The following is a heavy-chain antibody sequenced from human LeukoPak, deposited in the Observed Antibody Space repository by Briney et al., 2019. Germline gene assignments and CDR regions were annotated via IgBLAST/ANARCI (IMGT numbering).Heavy chain of an antibody. CDR2: VNPNTAGT. D-gene: IGHD4-11*01. Sequence: ASVKVSCKASGYTFTGYYFHWVRQAPGQGLEWMGWVNPNTAGTNYAQKFLGGVTLTWDTSISTAYMELNRLTSDDTAVYYCATSAGDYRAGHYYYMGVWGKGTSVTVSS. J-gene: IGHJ6*03. CDR1: GYTFTGYY. V-gene: IGHV1-2*02. CDR3: ATSAGDYRAGHYYYMGV.